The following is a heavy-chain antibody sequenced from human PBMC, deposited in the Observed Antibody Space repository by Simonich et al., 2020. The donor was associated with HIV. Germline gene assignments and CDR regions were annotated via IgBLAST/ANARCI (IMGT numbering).Heavy chain of an antibody. CDR2: IYPGDSDT. Sequence: EVQLVQSGAEVKKPGESLTISCKGSGYSFTSSWIGWVRQVPGKGREWMGIIYPGDSDTRYSPSFQGQVTISADKSISTAYLQWSSLKASDTAMYYCVRRLAVAGTYWYFDLWGRGTLVTVSS. V-gene: IGHV5-51*03. D-gene: IGHD6-19*01. CDR1: GYSFTSSW. CDR3: VRRLAVAGTYWYFDL. J-gene: IGHJ2*01.